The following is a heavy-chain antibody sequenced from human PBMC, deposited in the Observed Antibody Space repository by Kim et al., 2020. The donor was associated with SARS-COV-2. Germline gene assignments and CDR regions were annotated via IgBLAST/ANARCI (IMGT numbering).Heavy chain of an antibody. J-gene: IGHJ6*02. D-gene: IGHD5-12*01. CDR3: ARDQGGYDPYYYHGMDV. V-gene: IGHV3-30*01. Sequence: VKGRFTTSRDNSKNTLYLQMNSLRAEDTAVYYCARDQGGYDPYYYHGMDVWGQGTTVTVSS.